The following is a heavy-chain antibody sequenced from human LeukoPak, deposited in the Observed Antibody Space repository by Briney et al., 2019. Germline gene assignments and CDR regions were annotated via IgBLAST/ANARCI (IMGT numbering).Heavy chain of an antibody. J-gene: IGHJ5*02. CDR1: GGSISSSNW. V-gene: IGHV4-4*02. D-gene: IGHD3-3*01. CDR2: IYHSGST. Sequence: SETLSLTCAVSGGSISSSNWWSWVRQPPGKGLEWIGEIYHSGSTNYNPSLKSRVTISVDKSKNQFSLKLSSVTAADTAVYYCARARYQGDLEWLLGPWGQGTLVTVSS. CDR3: ARARYQGDLEWLLGP.